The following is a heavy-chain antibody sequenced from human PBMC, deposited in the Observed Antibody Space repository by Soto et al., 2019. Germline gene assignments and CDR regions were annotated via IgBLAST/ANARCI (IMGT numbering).Heavy chain of an antibody. CDR1: GFIFSSYA. Sequence: GGSLRLSCSASGFIFSSYAMHWVRQVPGKGLQYVSSISSNGGPTYYTDSVRGRFTISRDNSKNTLYLKMNSLRAEDTAIYYCVKDRWIDSWGKGTLVTVSS. CDR3: VKDRWIDS. V-gene: IGHV3-64D*06. CDR2: ISSNGGPT. J-gene: IGHJ4*02. D-gene: IGHD2-15*01.